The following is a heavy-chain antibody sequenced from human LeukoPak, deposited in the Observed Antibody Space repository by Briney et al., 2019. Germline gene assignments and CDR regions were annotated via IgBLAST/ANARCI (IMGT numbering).Heavy chain of an antibody. D-gene: IGHD4-11*01. Sequence: PGGSLRLSCAASGFTFSSYDMNWVRQAPGKGLGWEGFIRSKAYGGTTEYAASVKGRFTISRDDSKSIAYLQMNSLKTEDTAVYYCCSGYSKRDAFDIWGQGTMVTVSS. V-gene: IGHV3-49*04. J-gene: IGHJ3*02. CDR2: IRSKAYGGTT. CDR1: GFTFSSYD. CDR3: CSGYSKRDAFDI.